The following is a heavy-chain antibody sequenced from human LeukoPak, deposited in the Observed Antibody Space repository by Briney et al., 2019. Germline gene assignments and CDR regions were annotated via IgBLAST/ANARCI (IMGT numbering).Heavy chain of an antibody. J-gene: IGHJ4*02. CDR2: IIPIFGTA. CDR3: ARVPISKIVVVPAAIVPDY. CDR1: GGTFSSYA. Sequence: ASVKVSCKASGGTFSSYAISWVRQAPGQGLEWMGGIIPIFGTANYAQKFQGRVTMTTDTSTSTAYMELRSLRSDDTAVYYCARVPISKIVVVPAAIVPDYWGQGTLVTVSS. D-gene: IGHD2-2*01. V-gene: IGHV1-69*05.